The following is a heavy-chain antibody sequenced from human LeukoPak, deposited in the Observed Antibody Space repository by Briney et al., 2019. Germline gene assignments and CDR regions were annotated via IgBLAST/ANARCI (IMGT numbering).Heavy chain of an antibody. Sequence: SETLSLTCTVSGGSISSYYWSWIRQPPGKGLEWIGYIYYSGSTNYNPSLKSRVTISVDRSKNQFSLKLSSVTAADTAVYYCARAFDFWSGNWFDPWGQGTLVTVSS. V-gene: IGHV4-59*12. CDR2: IYYSGST. CDR1: GGSISSYY. J-gene: IGHJ5*02. CDR3: ARAFDFWSGNWFDP. D-gene: IGHD3-3*01.